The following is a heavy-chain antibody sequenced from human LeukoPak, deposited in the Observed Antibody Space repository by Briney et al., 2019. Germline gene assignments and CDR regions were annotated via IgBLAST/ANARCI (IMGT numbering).Heavy chain of an antibody. V-gene: IGHV3-30*02. CDR1: GFTFSSYG. Sequence: GGSLRLSCAASGFTFSSYGMHWFRQAPVMGLEWVAFIRYDGSNKYYADSVKGRFTISRDNSKNTLYLQMNSLRAEDTAVYYCANPKGYYDSSALIGGYWGQGTLVTVSS. CDR2: IRYDGSNK. CDR3: ANPKGYYDSSALIGGY. D-gene: IGHD3-22*01. J-gene: IGHJ4*02.